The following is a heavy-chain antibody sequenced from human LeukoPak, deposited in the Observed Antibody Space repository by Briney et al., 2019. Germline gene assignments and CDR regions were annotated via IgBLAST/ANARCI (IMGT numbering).Heavy chain of an antibody. D-gene: IGHD3-3*01. CDR3: ARVASYDFWSGYYHFDY. J-gene: IGHJ4*02. CDR2: IYYSGST. Sequence: SETLSLTCTVSGGSISSYYWSWIRQPPGKGLEWTGYIYYSGSTNYNPSLKSRVTISVDTSKNQFSLKLSSVTAADTAVYYCARVASYDFWSGYYHFDYWGQGTLVTVSS. V-gene: IGHV4-59*01. CDR1: GGSISSYY.